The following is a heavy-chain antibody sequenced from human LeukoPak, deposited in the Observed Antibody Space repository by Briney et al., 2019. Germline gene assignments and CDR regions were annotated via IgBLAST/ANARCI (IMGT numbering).Heavy chain of an antibody. CDR3: ARGLTSVTTFNWFDP. CDR1: GGSFSGYY. V-gene: IGHV4-34*01. D-gene: IGHD4-17*01. J-gene: IGHJ5*02. Sequence: SETLSLTCAVYGGSFSGYYWSWIRQPPGKGLEWIGEINHSGNTNYNPSLKSRVTISVDTSKNQFSLKLSSVTAADTAVYYCARGLTSVTTFNWFDPWGQGTLVTVSS. CDR2: INHSGNT.